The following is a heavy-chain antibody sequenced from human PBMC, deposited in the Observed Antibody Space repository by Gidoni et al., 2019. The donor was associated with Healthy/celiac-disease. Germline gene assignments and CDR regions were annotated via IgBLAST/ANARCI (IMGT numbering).Heavy chain of an antibody. CDR3: ARGTIMIHVGEALSPGYFDY. Sequence: SGSTYYNPSLKSRVTISVDTSKNQFSLKLSSVTAADTAVYYCARGTIMIHVGEALSPGYFDYWGQGTLVTVSS. D-gene: IGHD3-16*01. CDR2: SGST. J-gene: IGHJ4*02. V-gene: IGHV4-31*02.